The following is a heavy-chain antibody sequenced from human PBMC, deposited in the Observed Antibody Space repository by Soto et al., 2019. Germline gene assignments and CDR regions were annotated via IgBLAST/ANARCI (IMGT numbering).Heavy chain of an antibody. D-gene: IGHD2-15*01. Sequence: EVQLVESGGGLVQPGGSLRLSCAASGFTFSSYWMSWVRQAPGKGLEWVANIKQDGSEKYYVDSVKGRFTISRDNAKNSLYRQMNSLRAEDTAVYYCAREEGYCSGGSCEYYYYGMDVWGHGTTVTVSS. V-gene: IGHV3-7*01. CDR1: GFTFSSYW. CDR2: IKQDGSEK. CDR3: AREEGYCSGGSCEYYYYGMDV. J-gene: IGHJ6*02.